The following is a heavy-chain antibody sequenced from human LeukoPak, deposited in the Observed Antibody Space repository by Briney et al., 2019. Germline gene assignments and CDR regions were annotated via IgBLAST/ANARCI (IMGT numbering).Heavy chain of an antibody. D-gene: IGHD2-2*01. CDR1: GYTFTSYY. CDR2: INPSGGST. V-gene: IGHV1-46*03. Sequence: GASVKVSCKASGYTFTSYYMHWVRQAPGQGLEWMGIINPSGGSTSYAQKFQGSVTMTRDTSTSTVYMELSSLRSEDTAVYYCARADIVVVPAATLRYWGQGTLVTVSS. CDR3: ARADIVVVPAATLRY. J-gene: IGHJ4*02.